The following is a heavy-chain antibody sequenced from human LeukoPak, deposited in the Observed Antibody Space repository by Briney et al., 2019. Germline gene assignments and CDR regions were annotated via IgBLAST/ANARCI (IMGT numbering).Heavy chain of an antibody. CDR1: GGTFSSYA. CDR3: ARQTYSSGWY. J-gene: IGHJ4*02. V-gene: IGHV1-69*04. D-gene: IGHD6-19*01. CDR2: IIPIFGIA. Sequence: SVKVSCKASGGTFSSYAISWVRQAPGQGLEWMGRIIPIFGIANYAQKFQGRVTITADKSTSTAYMELSSLRSEDTAVYYCARQTYSSGWYWGQGTLVTVSS.